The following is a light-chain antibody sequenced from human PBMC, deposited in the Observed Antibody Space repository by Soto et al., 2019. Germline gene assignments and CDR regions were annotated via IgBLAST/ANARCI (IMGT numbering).Light chain of an antibody. CDR3: QSYDSSKEV. J-gene: IGLJ3*02. V-gene: IGLV6-57*02. CDR1: SGSIASNY. Sequence: NFMLTQPDAMSESPGKTVTISCTGSSGSIASNYVQWYQQRPGSAPTTVIYEDNQRPSGVPDRFSGSIDSSSNSASLTISGLKTEDEADYYCQSYDSSKEVFGGGTQLTVL. CDR2: EDN.